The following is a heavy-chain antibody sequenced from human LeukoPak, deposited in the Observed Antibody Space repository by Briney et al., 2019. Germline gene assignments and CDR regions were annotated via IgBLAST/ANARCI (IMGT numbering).Heavy chain of an antibody. CDR2: INHSGST. CDR1: GGPFSGYY. D-gene: IGHD3-10*01. V-gene: IGHV4-34*01. J-gene: IGHJ4*02. CDR3: ARDRLWFGELSFDY. Sequence: PSETLSLTCAVYGGPFSGYYWSWIRQPPGKGLEWIGEINHSGSTNYNPSLKSRVTISVDTSKNQFSLKLSSVTAADTAVYYCARDRLWFGELSFDYWGQGTLVTVSS.